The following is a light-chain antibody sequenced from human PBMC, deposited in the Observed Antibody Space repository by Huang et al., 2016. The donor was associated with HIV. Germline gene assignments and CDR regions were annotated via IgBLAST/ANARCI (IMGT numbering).Light chain of an antibody. Sequence: DIQMTQSPSSLSASVGDRVTITCRASQDISHSLAWFQQKPGKAPKSLIYTASKLQGGGPSRFSVSGSGTDFTLTINSLQPEDFATYYCQQYVSFPITFGQGTRLE. CDR2: TAS. CDR3: QQYVSFPIT. V-gene: IGKV1-16*01. CDR1: QDISHS. J-gene: IGKJ5*01.